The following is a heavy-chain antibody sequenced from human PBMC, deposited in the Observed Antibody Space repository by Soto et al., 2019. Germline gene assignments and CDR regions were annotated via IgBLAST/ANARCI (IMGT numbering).Heavy chain of an antibody. CDR2: IYHGDSGS. V-gene: IGHV5-51*01. J-gene: IGHJ6*02. Sequence: GESLKISCTGSGYSFTMYWIGWLRHMPGKGLEWVGVIYHGDSGSRYSPSLQGQVTISADRSSNTAYLQWSSLKASDSAIYFCVRGLRDYNNSGGGYYYCGLVVGGRGSRDHVS. CDR3: VRGLRDYNNSGGGYYYCGLVV. CDR1: GYSFTMYW. D-gene: IGHD4-4*01.